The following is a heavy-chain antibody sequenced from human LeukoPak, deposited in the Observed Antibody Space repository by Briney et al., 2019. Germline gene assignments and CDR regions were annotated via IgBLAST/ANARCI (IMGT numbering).Heavy chain of an antibody. D-gene: IGHD2-2*01. CDR3: ARAGRDIVVVPAAGGDAFDI. V-gene: IGHV1-2*04. CDR1: GYTFTGYY. CDR2: INPNSGGT. Sequence: ASVKVSCKASGYTFTGYYMHWVRQAPGQGLEWMGWINPNSGGTNYAQKFQGWVTMTRDTSISTAYMELSRLRSDDTAVYYCARAGRDIVVVPAAGGDAFDIWGQGTMVTVSS. J-gene: IGHJ3*02.